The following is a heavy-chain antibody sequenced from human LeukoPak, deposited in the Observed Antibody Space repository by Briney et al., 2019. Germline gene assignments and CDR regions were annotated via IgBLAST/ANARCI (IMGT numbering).Heavy chain of an antibody. J-gene: IGHJ4*02. CDR1: GFTFTSSA. CDR3: AASPSSGDYYFDY. V-gene: IGHV1-58*01. D-gene: IGHD3-22*01. Sequence: TSVKVSCKASGFTFTSSAVQWVRQARGQRLEWIGWIVVGSGNTNYAQKFQERVTITRDMSTGTAYMELSSLRSEDTAVYYCAASPSSGDYYFDYWGQGTLVTVSS. CDR2: IVVGSGNT.